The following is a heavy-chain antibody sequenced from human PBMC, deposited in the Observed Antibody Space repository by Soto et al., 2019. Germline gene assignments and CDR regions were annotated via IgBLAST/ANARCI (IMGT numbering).Heavy chain of an antibody. V-gene: IGHV4-39*01. J-gene: IGHJ4*02. CDR2: IFYSGSP. CDR1: GVSIISSNYY. CDR3: SWAYSSSWYCVFVY. Sequence: PSETLSLTCTVSGVSIISSNYYWVLIRQPPGKGLEWIGSIFYSGSPYYNPSLKSRVTISVDTSKNQFSLKLSSVTAADTAVYYWSWAYSSSWYCVFVYWGQARLVSVAS. D-gene: IGHD6-13*01.